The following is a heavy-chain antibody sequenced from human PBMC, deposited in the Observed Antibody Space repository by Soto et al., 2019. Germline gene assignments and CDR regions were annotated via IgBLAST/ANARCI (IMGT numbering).Heavy chain of an antibody. CDR2: INPNSGGT. CDR1: GYTSTDYH. Sequence: ASVKVSCKASGYTSTDYHMHWVRQAPGQGLEWMGWINPNSGGTNYAQKFQGSVTMTRDTSLTTAYMELTRLTSDDTAMYYCARGNNSDSSGYYLGNSFDIWGQGTMVTVSS. D-gene: IGHD3-22*01. J-gene: IGHJ3*02. V-gene: IGHV1-2*04. CDR3: ARGNNSDSSGYYLGNSFDI.